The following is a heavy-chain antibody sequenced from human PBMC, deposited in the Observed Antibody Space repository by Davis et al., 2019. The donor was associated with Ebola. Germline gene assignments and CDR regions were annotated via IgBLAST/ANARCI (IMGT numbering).Heavy chain of an antibody. V-gene: IGHV1-8*02. D-gene: IGHD1/OR15-1a*01. Sequence: ASVKVSCKASGYTFTSYGINWVRQATGQGLEWMGWMNPNSGNTGYAQKFQGRVTMTRNTSISTAYMELSSLRSEDTAVYYCARLPVTGTPASPYYYYGMDVWGQGTTVTVSS. CDR2: MNPNSGNT. CDR3: ARLPVTGTPASPYYYYGMDV. J-gene: IGHJ6*02. CDR1: GYTFTSYG.